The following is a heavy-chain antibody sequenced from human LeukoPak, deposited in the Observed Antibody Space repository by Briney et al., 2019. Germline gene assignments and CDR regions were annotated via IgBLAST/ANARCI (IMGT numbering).Heavy chain of an antibody. J-gene: IGHJ4*02. Sequence: GGSLRLSCAASGFTFSSYWMSWVRQARGKGLEWVANIKQDGSEKYYVDSVKGRFTISRDNAKNSLYLQMNSLRAEDTAVYYCARDPYDSSDYFDYWGQGTLVTVSS. D-gene: IGHD3-22*01. CDR1: GFTFSSYW. V-gene: IGHV3-7*01. CDR3: ARDPYDSSDYFDY. CDR2: IKQDGSEK.